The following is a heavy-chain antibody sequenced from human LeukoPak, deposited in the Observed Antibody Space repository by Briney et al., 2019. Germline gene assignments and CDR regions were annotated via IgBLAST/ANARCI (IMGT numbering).Heavy chain of an antibody. CDR2: ISRSSSYI. J-gene: IGHJ5*02. V-gene: IGHV3-21*01. Sequence: GGSLRLSCAASGFTFSSYSMNWVRQAPGKGLEWVSSISRSSSYIYYADSVKGRFTISRDNAKNSLYLQMNSLRAEDTAVYYCARDYCSAASCFYNWFDPWGQGTLVTVSS. CDR1: GFTFSSYS. CDR3: ARDYCSAASCFYNWFDP. D-gene: IGHD2-15*01.